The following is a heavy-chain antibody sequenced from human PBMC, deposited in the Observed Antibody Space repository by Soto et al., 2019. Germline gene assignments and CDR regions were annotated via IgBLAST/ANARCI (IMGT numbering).Heavy chain of an antibody. CDR2: IWYDGSNK. CDR1: GLTFSSYG. CDR3: ARDDGGYSSSWGY. D-gene: IGHD6-13*01. V-gene: IGHV3-33*01. J-gene: IGHJ4*02. Sequence: QVQLVESGGGVVQPGRSLRLSCAVSGLTFSSYGMDWVRQAPGKGLEWVAVIWYDGSNKYYADSVNGRFTISRDNSKNTLYLQMNSLRAEDTAVYYCARDDGGYSSSWGYWGQGTLVTVSS.